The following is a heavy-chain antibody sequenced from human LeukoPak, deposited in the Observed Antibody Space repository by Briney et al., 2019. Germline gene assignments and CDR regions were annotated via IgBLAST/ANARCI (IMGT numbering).Heavy chain of an antibody. CDR3: AKGGEEWLRWVDY. CDR1: GFTFSSYA. J-gene: IGHJ4*02. Sequence: GGSLRLSCAASGFTFSSYAMIWVRQAPGKGLEWVSAISVSGGSTYYADSVKGRFTISRDNSKNTLYLQMHSLRGEHTAVYYCAKGGEEWLRWVDYWGQGTLVNVSS. CDR2: ISVSGGST. D-gene: IGHD5-12*01. V-gene: IGHV3-23*01.